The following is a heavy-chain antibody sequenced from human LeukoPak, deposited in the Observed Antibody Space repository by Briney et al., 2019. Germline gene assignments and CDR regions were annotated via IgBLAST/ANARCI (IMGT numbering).Heavy chain of an antibody. V-gene: IGHV1-69*05. D-gene: IGHD3-22*01. CDR1: GGTFSSYA. J-gene: IGHJ3*02. CDR3: AREQGSGYYRVGAFDI. CDR2: IIPIFGTA. Sequence: GASVKVSSKASGGTFSSYAISWVRQAPGQGLEWMAGIIPIFGTANYAQKFQGRVTITTDESTSTAYMELSSLRSEDTAVYYCAREQGSGYYRVGAFDIWGQGTMVTVSS.